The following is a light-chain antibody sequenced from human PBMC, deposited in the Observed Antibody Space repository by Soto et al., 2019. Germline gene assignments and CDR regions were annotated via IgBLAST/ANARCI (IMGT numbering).Light chain of an antibody. Sequence: QSVLTQPASVSGSPGQSITISCTGTSSDIGDYDYVSWYQHLPGKAPKLLIFDVTHRPSGVSDRFSGSKSGNTASLTISGVRPEDDADYYCCSYTDIALDVVFGGGTKLTVL. CDR3: CSYTDIALDVV. CDR1: SSDIGDYDY. J-gene: IGLJ2*01. CDR2: DVT. V-gene: IGLV2-14*01.